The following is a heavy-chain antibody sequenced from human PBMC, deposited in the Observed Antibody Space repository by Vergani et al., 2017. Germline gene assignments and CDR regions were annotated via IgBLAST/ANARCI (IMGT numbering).Heavy chain of an antibody. J-gene: IGHJ6*02. CDR2: INHSGST. Sequence: QVQLQESGPGLVKPSETLSLTCAVSGYSISSGYYWGWIRQPPGKGLEWIGEINHSGSTNYNPSLKSRVTISVDTSKNQFSLKLSSVTAADTAVYYWARDPPLAAAEGAGYGMDVWGQGTTVTVSS. CDR3: ARDPPLAAAEGAGYGMDV. V-gene: IGHV4-38-2*02. CDR1: GYSISSGYY. D-gene: IGHD6-13*01.